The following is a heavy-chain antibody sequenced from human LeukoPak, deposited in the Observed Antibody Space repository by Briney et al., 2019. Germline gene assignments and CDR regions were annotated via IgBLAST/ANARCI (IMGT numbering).Heavy chain of an antibody. D-gene: IGHD2-2*01. J-gene: IGHJ4*02. V-gene: IGHV3-49*04. CDR2: IQAKAYGGAT. CDR3: TRAPHPRCSSSGCNLDY. CDR1: GFTFGDYA. Sequence: GGSLRLSCSTSGFTFGDYAMSWVRQAPGKGLEWVGFIQAKAYGGATKYAASVNGRFSISRDDSQSIVNLQMNDLKTEDTAVYYCTRAPHPRCSSSGCNLDYWGQGTLVTVSS.